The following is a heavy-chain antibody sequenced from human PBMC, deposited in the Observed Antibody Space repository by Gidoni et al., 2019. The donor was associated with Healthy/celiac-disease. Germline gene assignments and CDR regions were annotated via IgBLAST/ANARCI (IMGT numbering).Heavy chain of an antibody. Sequence: QVQLVQSGAEVQKPGAPVTVSCMASGYTFTSYGISWVRQAPGQGLEWMGWISAYNGNTNYAQKLQGRVTMTTDTSTSTAYMELRGLRSDDTAVYNCAREGVAADFDYWGQGTLVTVSS. D-gene: IGHD2-15*01. CDR1: GYTFTSYG. CDR3: AREGVAADFDY. CDR2: ISAYNGNT. V-gene: IGHV1-18*01. J-gene: IGHJ4*02.